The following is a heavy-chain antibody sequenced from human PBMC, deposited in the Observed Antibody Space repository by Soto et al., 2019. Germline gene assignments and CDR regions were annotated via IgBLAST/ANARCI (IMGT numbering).Heavy chain of an antibody. Sequence: QVQLVESGGGVVQPGRSLRLSCEASGITLSSYAMHWVRQAPGKGLEWVAVISSDGKNKYYADSVKGRFSISRDSSKNAMYLQVNGLRTEETAVYYCAGGTPIISGTTGGYWGQGTLVTVSS. CDR1: GITLSSYA. V-gene: IGHV3-30*04. CDR3: AGGTPIISGTTGGY. D-gene: IGHD1-20*01. CDR2: ISSDGKNK. J-gene: IGHJ4*02.